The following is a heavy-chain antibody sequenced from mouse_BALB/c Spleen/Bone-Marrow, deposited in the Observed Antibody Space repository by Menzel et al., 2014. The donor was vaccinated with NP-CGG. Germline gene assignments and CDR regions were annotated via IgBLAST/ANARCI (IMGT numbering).Heavy chain of an antibody. J-gene: IGHJ4*01. CDR2: IWAGGST. V-gene: IGHV2-9*02. D-gene: IGHD1-1*02. Sequence: QVQLKQSGPGLVAPSQSLSITCTVSGFSLTSYGVHWVRQPPGKGLEWLGVIWAGGSTNYNSALMSRLSISKDNSKSQVFSKMNSLQTYDTAMYYCARDGVYGSHYYAMDYWGQGTSVTVSS. CDR3: ARDGVYGSHYYAMDY. CDR1: GFSLTSYG.